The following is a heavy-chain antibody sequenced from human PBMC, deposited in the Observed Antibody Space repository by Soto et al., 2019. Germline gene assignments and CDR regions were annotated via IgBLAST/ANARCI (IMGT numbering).Heavy chain of an antibody. Sequence: QVQLVQSGAEVKKPGASVKVSCKASGYTFTSYGISWVRQAPGQGLEWMGWISAYNGNTNSAQKLQGRVTITTDTSPGTGYMAVKSLRSDDTAVYSCARDGCVQARFDPWGPGTLGTVSS. J-gene: IGHJ5*02. V-gene: IGHV1-18*01. CDR3: ARDGCVQARFDP. D-gene: IGHD6-19*01. CDR2: ISAYNGNT. CDR1: GYTFTSYG.